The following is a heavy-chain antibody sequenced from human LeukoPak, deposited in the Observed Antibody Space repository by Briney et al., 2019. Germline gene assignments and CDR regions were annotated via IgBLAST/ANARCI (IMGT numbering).Heavy chain of an antibody. Sequence: SQTLSLTCTVSGGSISSGGYYWSWIRQHPGKGLEWIGYIYYSGSTYYNPSLKSRVTLSVDTSKNQFSLKLSSVTAADTAVYYCARGVDIVATTHFDYWGQGTLVTVSS. CDR3: ARGVDIVATTHFDY. CDR2: IYYSGST. V-gene: IGHV4-31*03. CDR1: GGSISSGGYY. J-gene: IGHJ4*02. D-gene: IGHD5-12*01.